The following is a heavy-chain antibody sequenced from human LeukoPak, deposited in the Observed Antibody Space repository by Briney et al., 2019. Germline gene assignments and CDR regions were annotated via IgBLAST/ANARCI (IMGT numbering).Heavy chain of an antibody. D-gene: IGHD2-2*01. V-gene: IGHV3-30*02. CDR1: GFTFSSYA. CDR2: IRYDGSNK. J-gene: IGHJ4*02. CDR3: AKAYVVPAATQRGALDY. Sequence: PGGSLSLSCAASGFTFSSYAMMWLRQAPGKGLEWVAFIRYDGSNKYYADSVKGRFTISRDNSKNTLYLQMNSPRAEDTAVYYCAKAYVVPAATQRGALDYWSQGTLVTVSS.